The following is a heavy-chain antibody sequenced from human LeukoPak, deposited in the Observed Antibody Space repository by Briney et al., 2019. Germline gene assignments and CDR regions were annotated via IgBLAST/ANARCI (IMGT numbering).Heavy chain of an antibody. Sequence: ASVKVSCKASGYTFTGYYMHWVRQAPGQGLEWMGWINPNSGGTNYAQKFQGRVTMTRDTSISTAYMELSSLRSEDMAVYYCAREATAMAIDAFDIWGQGTMVTVSS. J-gene: IGHJ3*02. V-gene: IGHV1-2*02. CDR2: INPNSGGT. CDR3: AREATAMAIDAFDI. D-gene: IGHD5-18*01. CDR1: GYTFTGYY.